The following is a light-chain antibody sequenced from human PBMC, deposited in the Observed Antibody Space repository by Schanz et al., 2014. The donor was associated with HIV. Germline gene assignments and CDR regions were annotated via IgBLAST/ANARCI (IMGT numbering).Light chain of an antibody. CDR3: SSYTTSRAVI. Sequence: QSALTQPASVSGSPGQSITISCTGTNSDVGYYNYVSWYQQYPGKAPKLMIYDVSNRPSGVSNRFSGSKSGNTASLTISGLQAEDEADYYCSSYTTSRAVIFGGGTKLTVL. CDR1: NSDVGYYNY. CDR2: DVS. V-gene: IGLV2-14*01. J-gene: IGLJ2*01.